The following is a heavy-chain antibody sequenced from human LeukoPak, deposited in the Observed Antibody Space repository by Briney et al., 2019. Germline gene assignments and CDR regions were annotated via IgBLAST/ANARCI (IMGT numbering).Heavy chain of an antibody. D-gene: IGHD6-6*01. V-gene: IGHV3-30*02. CDR1: GFTFSNYG. J-gene: IGHJ4*02. CDR3: AKDLDSSSSRDDY. Sequence: PGGSLRLSCAASGFTFSNYGMHWVRQAPGKGLEWVAFIRYDGSNKYYADSVKGRFTISRDNSKNTLYLQMNSLRAEDTAVYYCAKDLDSSSSRDDYWGQGTLVTVSS. CDR2: IRYDGSNK.